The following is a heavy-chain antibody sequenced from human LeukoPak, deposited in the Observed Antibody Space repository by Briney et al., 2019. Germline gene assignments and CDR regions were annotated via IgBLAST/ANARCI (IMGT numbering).Heavy chain of an antibody. D-gene: IGHD1-26*01. J-gene: IGHJ4*02. CDR2: ISYSGST. V-gene: IGHV4-39*07. CDR3: VRVKGGSISDS. Sequence: SETLSLTCTVPGGSISSSNYYWGWIRQPPGTGLEWIATISYSGSTYYNASVKSRVTISRDTSKNQFSLSLNSVTAADTAVYYCVRVKGGSISDSWGQGTLVTVSS. CDR1: GGSISSSNYY.